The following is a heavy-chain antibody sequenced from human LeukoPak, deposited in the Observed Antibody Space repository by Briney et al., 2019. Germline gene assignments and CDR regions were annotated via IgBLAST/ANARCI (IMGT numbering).Heavy chain of an antibody. D-gene: IGHD3-3*01. V-gene: IGHV4-31*03. CDR2: IYYSGST. Sequence: SETLSLTCTVSGGSISSGGYYWSWIRQHPGKGLEWIGYIYYSGSTYYNPSLKSRVTISVDTSKNQFSLKLSSVAAADTAEYYCARDRKREYYDFWSGYPPLDYWGQGTLVTVSS. CDR3: ARDRKREYYDFWSGYPPLDY. CDR1: GGSISSGGYY. J-gene: IGHJ4*02.